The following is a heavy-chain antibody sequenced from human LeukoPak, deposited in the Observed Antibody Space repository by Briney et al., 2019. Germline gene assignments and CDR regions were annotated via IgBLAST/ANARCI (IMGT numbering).Heavy chain of an antibody. D-gene: IGHD3-10*01. CDR2: IISNGGST. V-gene: IGHV3-64D*06. CDR1: GFTFSSYA. J-gene: IGHJ4*02. CDR3: VKPPMVRGVIISEH. Sequence: GGALRLSCSASGFTFSSYAMHWVRQAPGKGLEYVSAIISNGGSTYYADSVKGRFTISRDNSKNTLYLQMSSLRAEDTAVYYCVKPPMVRGVIISEHWGQGTLVTVSS.